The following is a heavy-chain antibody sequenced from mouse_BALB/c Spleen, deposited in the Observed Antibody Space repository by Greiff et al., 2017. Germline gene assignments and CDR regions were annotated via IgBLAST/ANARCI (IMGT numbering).Heavy chain of an antibody. Sequence: VQLQESGAELARPGASVKLSCKASGYTFTSYWMQWVKQRPGQGLEWIGYINPSTGYTEYNQKFKDKATLTADKSSSTAYMQLSSLTSEDSAVYYCARKDYGYGAWFAYWGQGTLVTVSA. CDR3: ARKDYGYGAWFAY. CDR1: GYTFTSYW. J-gene: IGHJ3*01. CDR2: INPSTGYT. D-gene: IGHD1-2*01. V-gene: IGHV1-4*01.